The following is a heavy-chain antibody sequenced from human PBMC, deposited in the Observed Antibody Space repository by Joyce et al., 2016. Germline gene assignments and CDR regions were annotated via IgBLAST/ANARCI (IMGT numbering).Heavy chain of an antibody. CDR1: GFSLNTIEMC. V-gene: IGHV2-70*01. Sequence: QVTLRESGPALVKPTQTLRLTCTFSGFSLNTIEMCVSWIRQPPGKALEWLALIDWDDDKFYRTSLKTWLNSSKDTAKGQVVLTMTNRYPMDTATYYCARMPPPTLIMAVIVWGKGTLVTV. J-gene: IGHJ4*02. CDR2: IDWDDDK. CDR3: ARMPPPTLIMAVIV. D-gene: IGHD2/OR15-2a*01.